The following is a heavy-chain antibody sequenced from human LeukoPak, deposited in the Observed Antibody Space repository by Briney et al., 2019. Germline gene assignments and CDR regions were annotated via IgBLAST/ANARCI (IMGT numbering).Heavy chain of an antibody. CDR1: GGSISSSSYY. J-gene: IGHJ4*02. CDR3: ARELGIAVRPDY. CDR2: IYHSRST. V-gene: IGHV4-39*07. D-gene: IGHD6-19*01. Sequence: SETLSLTCTVSGGSISSSSYYWGWIRRPPGKGLEWIGSIYHSRSTYYNPSLKSRVTISVDTSKNQFSLKLSSVTAAETAVYYCARELGIAVRPDYWGQGTLVTVSS.